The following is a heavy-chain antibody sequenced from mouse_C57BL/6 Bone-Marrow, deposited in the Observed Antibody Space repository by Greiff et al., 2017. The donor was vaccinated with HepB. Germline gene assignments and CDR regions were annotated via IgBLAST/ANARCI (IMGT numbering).Heavy chain of an antibody. CDR3: ARNRALFPRWFAY. CDR2: IWSGGSA. V-gene: IGHV2-2*01. D-gene: IGHD3-3*01. Sequence: VQLQQSGPGLVQPSQSLSITCTVSGFSLTSYGVHWVRQSPGKGLEWLGVIWSGGSADYNAAFISRLSISKDNSKSKVFFKMNSLQADDTAIYYCARNRALFPRWFAYWGQGTLVTVSA. CDR1: GFSLTSYG. J-gene: IGHJ3*01.